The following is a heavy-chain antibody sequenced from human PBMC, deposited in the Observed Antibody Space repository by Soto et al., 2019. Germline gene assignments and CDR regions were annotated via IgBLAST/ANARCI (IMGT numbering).Heavy chain of an antibody. J-gene: IGHJ5*02. CDR1: ADSFSSYG. Sequence: QVQLVQSGAEVKEPGSAVKVSCKAPADSFSSYGISWVRQASGQGLEWMGGIIPIFGTTNYAEKFQGRVTITADESTNTAYIELSMLRSEDTTLYYCARVFPDGWVEPGVVPGYLDPWGRGTLVTVSS. D-gene: IGHD3-3*01. CDR2: IIPIFGTT. CDR3: ARVFPDGWVEPGVVPGYLDP. V-gene: IGHV1-69*01.